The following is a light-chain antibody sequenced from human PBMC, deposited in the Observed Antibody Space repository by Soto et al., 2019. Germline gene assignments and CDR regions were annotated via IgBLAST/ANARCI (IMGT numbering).Light chain of an antibody. Sequence: IQLTQSPSSLSASVVDRVTITFRASQTISTWMAWYQQKPGKAPKLLVYDASTLQSGVSSRFSGSGSGTEFTLIISGLQPDDSATYYCQQYTNTNNPWMFGQGTKVDIK. CDR1: QTISTW. CDR2: DAS. CDR3: QQYTNTNNPWM. J-gene: IGKJ1*01. V-gene: IGKV1-5*01.